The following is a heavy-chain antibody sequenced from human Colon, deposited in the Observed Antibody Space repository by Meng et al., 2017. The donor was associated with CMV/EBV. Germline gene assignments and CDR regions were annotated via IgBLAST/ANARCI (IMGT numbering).Heavy chain of an antibody. V-gene: IGHV3-7*01. CDR1: GFTFSSYW. J-gene: IGHJ4*02. D-gene: IGHD3-22*01. CDR2: IKQDGSEK. Sequence: GESLKISCAAFGFTFSSYWMSWVRQAPGKGLEWVANIKQDGSEKFYVDSVKGRFTISRDNAKNSLYLQMNSLRAEDTAVYYCARAYYDSSGCHDYWGQGTLVTVSS. CDR3: ARAYYDSSGCHDY.